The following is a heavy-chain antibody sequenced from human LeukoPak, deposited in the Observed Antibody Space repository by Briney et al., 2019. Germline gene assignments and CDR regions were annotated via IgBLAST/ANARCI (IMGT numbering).Heavy chain of an antibody. CDR1: GGSFSGYY. D-gene: IGHD3-22*01. Sequence: SETLSLTCAVYGGSFSGYYWSWIRQPPGKGLEWIGEINHSGSTNYNPSLKSRVTISVDTSKNQFSLKLSSVTAADTAVYHCARGQNRGRRNNHYYHSNTDYWGQGTLVTVSS. J-gene: IGHJ4*02. CDR3: ARGQNRGRRNNHYYHSNTDY. V-gene: IGHV4-34*01. CDR2: INHSGST.